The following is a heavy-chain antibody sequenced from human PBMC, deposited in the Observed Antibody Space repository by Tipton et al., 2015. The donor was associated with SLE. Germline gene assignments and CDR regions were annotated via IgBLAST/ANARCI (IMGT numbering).Heavy chain of an antibody. D-gene: IGHD6-19*01. J-gene: IGHJ4*02. CDR1: GFTVSSNY. Sequence: VQLVQSGGGLVQPGGSLRLSCAASGFTVSSNYMSWVRQAPGKGLEWVSVIYSGGSTYYADSVKGRFTISRDNSKHTVFLEMNSLRREDTAVYYCAKGDSSAWSFFDYWGQGTLVTVSS. CDR2: IYSGGST. CDR3: AKGDSSAWSFFDY. V-gene: IGHV3-53*04.